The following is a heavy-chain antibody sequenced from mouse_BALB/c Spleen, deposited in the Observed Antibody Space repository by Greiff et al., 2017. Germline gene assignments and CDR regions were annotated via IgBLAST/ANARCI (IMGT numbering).Heavy chain of an antibody. CDR3: AREGKVMDY. Sequence: EVHLVESGGGLVQPGGSRKLSCAASGFTFSSFGMHWVRQAPEKGLEWVAYISSGSSTIYYADTVKGRFTISRDNPKNTLFLQMTSLRSEDTAMYYCAREGKVMDYWGQGTSVTVSS. CDR2: ISSGSSTI. CDR1: GFTFSSFG. V-gene: IGHV5-17*02. J-gene: IGHJ4*01.